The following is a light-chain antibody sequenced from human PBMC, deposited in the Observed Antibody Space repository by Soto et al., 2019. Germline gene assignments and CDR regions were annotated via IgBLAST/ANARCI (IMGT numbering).Light chain of an antibody. V-gene: IGKV2-28*01. J-gene: IGKJ2*01. Sequence: EIVMTQSPPSLTVTPGEPASISCRSSQRLLHSNGNDFLDWYVQKPGQSPQLLIYLGFNRASGVPDRVRGSGAGTDFTLKISRVEAEDVGVYYCIQALQTPYTFGQGTKLEIK. CDR1: QRLLHSNGNDF. CDR3: IQALQTPYT. CDR2: LGF.